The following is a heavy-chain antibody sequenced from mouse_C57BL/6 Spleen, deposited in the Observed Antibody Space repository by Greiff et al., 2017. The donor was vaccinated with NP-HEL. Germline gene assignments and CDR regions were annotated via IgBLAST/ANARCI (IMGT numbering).Heavy chain of an antibody. CDR1: GYAFSSSW. V-gene: IGHV1-82*01. CDR2: IYPGDGDT. CDR3: ARRDYGNPFAY. Sequence: VQLQQSGPELVKPGASVKISCKASGYAFSSSWMNWVKQRPGKGLEWIGRIYPGDGDTNYNGKFKGKATLTADKSSSTAYMQLSSLTSEDSAVYFCARRDYGNPFAYWGQGTLVTVSA. D-gene: IGHD2-1*01. J-gene: IGHJ3*01.